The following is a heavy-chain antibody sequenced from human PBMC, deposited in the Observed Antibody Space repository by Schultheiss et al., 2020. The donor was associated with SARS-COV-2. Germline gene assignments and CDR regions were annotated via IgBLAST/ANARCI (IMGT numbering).Heavy chain of an antibody. Sequence: ASVKVSCKASGGTFSSYAISWVRQAPGQGLEWMGRIKPNSGGTNYAQKFQGRVTITRDMSTSTAYMELSSLRSEDTAVYYCAAASPIPTSWFDPWGQGTLVTVSS. J-gene: IGHJ5*02. CDR3: AAASPIPTSWFDP. V-gene: IGHV1-2*06. CDR2: IKPNSGGT. D-gene: IGHD2-21*01. CDR1: GGTFSSYA.